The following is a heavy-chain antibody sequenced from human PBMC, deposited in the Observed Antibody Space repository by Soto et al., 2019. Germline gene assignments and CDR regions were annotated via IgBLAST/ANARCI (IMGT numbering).Heavy chain of an antibody. V-gene: IGHV4-31*03. Sequence: SETLSLTCTVSGGSISSGGYYWSWIRQHPGKGLEWIGYIYYSGSTYYNPSLKSRVTISVDTSKNQFSLKLSSVTAADTAVYYCARVPAITIFGVVIIQGGFDYWGQGTLVTVSS. CDR1: GGSISSGGYY. J-gene: IGHJ4*02. D-gene: IGHD3-3*01. CDR3: ARVPAITIFGVVIIQGGFDY. CDR2: IYYSGST.